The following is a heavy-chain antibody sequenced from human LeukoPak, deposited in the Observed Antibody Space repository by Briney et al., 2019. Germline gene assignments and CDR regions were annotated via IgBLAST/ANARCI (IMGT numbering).Heavy chain of an antibody. CDR1: GFTFSSNY. CDR3: AKMPGRYYDYVWGSYRDNWFDP. V-gene: IGHV3-21*01. CDR2: ISSSSSYI. Sequence: GGSLRLSCAASGFTFSSNYMSWVRQAPGKGLEWVSSISSSSSYIYYADSVKGRFTISRDNAKNSLYLQMNSLRAEDTAVYYCAKMPGRYYDYVWGSYRDNWFDPWGQGTLVTVSS. J-gene: IGHJ5*02. D-gene: IGHD3-16*02.